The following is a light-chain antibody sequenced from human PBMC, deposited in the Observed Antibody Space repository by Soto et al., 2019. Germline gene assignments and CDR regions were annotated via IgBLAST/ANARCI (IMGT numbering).Light chain of an antibody. CDR1: SSDVGGYNY. J-gene: IGLJ1*01. CDR2: EVI. CDR3: SSYTSSSTGV. V-gene: IGLV2-14*01. Sequence: QSALTQPASVSGSPGQSITISCTGTSSDVGGYNYVSWYQQHPGKAPKLMIYEVINRPSGVSIRFSGSKSGNTASLTISGLQAEDEADYYCSSYTSSSTGVFGTGTKLTVL.